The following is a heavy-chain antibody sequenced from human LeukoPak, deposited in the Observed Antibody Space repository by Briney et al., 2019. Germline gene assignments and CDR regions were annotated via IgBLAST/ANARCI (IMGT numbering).Heavy chain of an antibody. Sequence: PSETLSLTCTVSGGSISSYYWAWIRQPPGEALEWIASIYHNGDTYYNSTLKSRLTISVDTSNNQFSLRLSSVTAADTAVYYCVRQGYCTSSNCYRWFDSWGQGTLVTVSS. V-gene: IGHV4-59*08. CDR3: VRQGYCTSSNCYRWFDS. CDR2: IYHNGDT. CDR1: GGSISSYY. D-gene: IGHD2-8*01. J-gene: IGHJ5*01.